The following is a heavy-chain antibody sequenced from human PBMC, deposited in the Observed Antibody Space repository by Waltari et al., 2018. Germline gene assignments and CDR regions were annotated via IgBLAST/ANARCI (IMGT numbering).Heavy chain of an antibody. J-gene: IGHJ4*01. CDR1: GFTCSRYA. Sequence: EVQLLESGGGLVKPGGYLRLAWAASGFTCSRYAMSWVSQAPGKGLEWVSAISGSCGSTYYADSVNGRFPISRANSKTPLYLPMNSLRAEDTAVSYCAKVAGIAARRIFDYLGQGPLVTVSS. V-gene: IGHV3-23*01. CDR2: ISGSCGST. D-gene: IGHD6-6*01. CDR3: AKVAGIAARRIFDY.